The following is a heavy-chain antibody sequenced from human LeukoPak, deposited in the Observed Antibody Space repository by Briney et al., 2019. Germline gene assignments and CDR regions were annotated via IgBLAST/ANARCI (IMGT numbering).Heavy chain of an antibody. V-gene: IGHV4-59*08. J-gene: IGHJ4*02. CDR1: GGFITNYY. D-gene: IGHD6-25*01. Sequence: SETLSLTCTVSGGFITNYYWTWIRQPPGKGLEWIGYIHYSGNTNYNPSLKSRVTISLDTSKNQFSLKLTSVTAADTAVYYCARIPDISGWPFDYWGQGTLVTVSS. CDR2: IHYSGNT. CDR3: ARIPDISGWPFDY.